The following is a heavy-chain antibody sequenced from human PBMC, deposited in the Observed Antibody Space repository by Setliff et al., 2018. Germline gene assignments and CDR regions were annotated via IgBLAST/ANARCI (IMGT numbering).Heavy chain of an antibody. Sequence: GGSLRLSCAASGFTFSRSWMTWVRQAPGKGLEWVADIKQDGSTKYYLDAVKGRFTVSRDNAMDTLFLQMNGLTTDDTAKYFCAKDRWGYADPWGQGTLVTVSS. V-gene: IGHV3-7*03. CDR2: IKQDGSTK. CDR1: GFTFSRSW. J-gene: IGHJ5*02. D-gene: IGHD2-2*01. CDR3: AKDRWGYADP.